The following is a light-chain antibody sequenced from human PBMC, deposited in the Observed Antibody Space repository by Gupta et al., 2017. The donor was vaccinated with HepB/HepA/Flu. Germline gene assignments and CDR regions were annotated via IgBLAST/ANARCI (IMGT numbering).Light chain of an antibody. CDR1: QSVSSN. CDR3: QQYDNWPRT. CDR2: GAA. J-gene: IGKJ1*01. Sequence: ETVMTQSPATLSVSPGERVTLSCRAGQSVSSNLAWYQQKPGQAPRLLIYGAATRATGIPARFSGSGSGTEFTLTISSLQSEDFAVYYCQQYDNWPRTFGQGTKVEIK. V-gene: IGKV3-15*01.